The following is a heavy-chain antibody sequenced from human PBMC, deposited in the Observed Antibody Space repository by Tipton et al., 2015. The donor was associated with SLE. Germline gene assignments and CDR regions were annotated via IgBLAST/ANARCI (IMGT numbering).Heavy chain of an antibody. D-gene: IGHD3-10*01. CDR3: ARAGGSYDAFDI. CDR2: INHSGST. V-gene: IGHV4-34*01. Sequence: LRLSCAVYGGSFSGYYWSWIRQPPGKGLEWIGEINHSGSTNYNPSLKSRVTISVDTSKNQFSLKLSSVTAADTAVYYCARAGGSYDAFDIWGQGTMVTVSS. CDR1: GGSFSGYY. J-gene: IGHJ3*02.